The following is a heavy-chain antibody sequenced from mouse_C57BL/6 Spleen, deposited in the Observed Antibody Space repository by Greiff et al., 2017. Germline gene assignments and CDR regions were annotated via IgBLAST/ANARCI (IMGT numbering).Heavy chain of an antibody. CDR1: GYTFTSYW. J-gene: IGHJ2*01. CDR3: ARADYSNYDFDY. V-gene: IGHV1-52*01. Sequence: QVQLQQPGAELVRPGSSVKLSCKASGYTFTSYWMHWVKQRPIQGLEWIGNIDPSDSDTHYNQKFKDKATLTVDKSSSTAYMQLSSLTSEDSAVYYCARADYSNYDFDYWGQGTTLTVSS. CDR2: IDPSDSDT. D-gene: IGHD2-5*01.